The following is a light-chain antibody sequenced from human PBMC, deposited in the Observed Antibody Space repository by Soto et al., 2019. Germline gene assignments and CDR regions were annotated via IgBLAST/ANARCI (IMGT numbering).Light chain of an antibody. J-gene: IGKJ5*01. V-gene: IGKV1-39*01. CDR2: GAS. CDR1: QTINNF. Sequence: DIQMTQSPSSLSASVGDRVTITCRASQTINNFLNWYQQKPGKAPNLLIHGASTLQSGVPSRFTGSGSGTYFTLTISSLQPEDFATYYCQQHFHTPPAFGQGIRLEIK. CDR3: QQHFHTPPA.